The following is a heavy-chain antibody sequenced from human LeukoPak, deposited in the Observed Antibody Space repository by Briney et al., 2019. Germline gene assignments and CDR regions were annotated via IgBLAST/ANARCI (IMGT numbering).Heavy chain of an antibody. J-gene: IGHJ4*02. CDR3: ARTYGGNYYFDY. Sequence: ASVKVSCKASGYTFTGYYMHWVRQAPGQGLEWMGIINPSGGSTSYAQKFQGRVTMTRDTSTSTVYMELSSLRSEDTAVYYCARTYGGNYYFDYWGQGTLVTVSS. CDR2: INPSGGST. CDR1: GYTFTGYY. D-gene: IGHD2-21*01. V-gene: IGHV1-46*01.